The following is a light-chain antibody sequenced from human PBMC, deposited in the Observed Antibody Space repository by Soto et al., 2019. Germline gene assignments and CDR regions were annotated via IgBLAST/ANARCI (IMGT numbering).Light chain of an antibody. CDR3: SSYATGFKGV. CDR2: EVN. J-gene: IGLJ1*01. CDR1: SRDVGGYNY. V-gene: IGLV2-8*01. Sequence: QSALTQPPSASGSPGQSITISCTGTSRDVGGYNYVSWYQQHPGKAPKVIIYEVNKRPSGVPDRFSGSKSGNTASLTVSGLQAEDEADYYCSSYATGFKGVFGTGTKVTVL.